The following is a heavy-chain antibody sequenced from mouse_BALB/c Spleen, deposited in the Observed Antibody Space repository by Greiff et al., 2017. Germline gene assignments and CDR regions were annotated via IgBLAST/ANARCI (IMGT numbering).Heavy chain of an antibody. CDR3: TRDMGNYGAYAMDY. CDR1: GFTFSSYT. J-gene: IGHJ4*01. CDR2: ISSGGSYT. Sequence: EVQVVESGGGLVKPGGSLKLSCAASGFTFSSYTMSWVRQTPEKRLEWVATISSGGSYTYYPDSVKGRFTISRDNAKNTLYLQMSSLKSEDTAMYYCTRDMGNYGAYAMDYWGQGTSVTVSS. D-gene: IGHD2-1*01. V-gene: IGHV5-6-4*01.